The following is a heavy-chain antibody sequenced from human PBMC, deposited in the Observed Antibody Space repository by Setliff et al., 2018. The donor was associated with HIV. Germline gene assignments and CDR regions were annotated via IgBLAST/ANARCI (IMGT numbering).Heavy chain of an antibody. CDR3: ARDRRGSSRFYFDY. Sequence: GGSLRLSCAASGFSFSSYVMSWVRQAPGKGLEWVSGISGSSGTIYYADSVKGRFTISRDNAKMYLHMNSLRAEDTAVYYCARDRRGSSRFYFDYWGQGTLVTVSS. CDR2: ISGSSGTI. V-gene: IGHV3-48*01. CDR1: GFSFSSYV. J-gene: IGHJ4*02. D-gene: IGHD6-13*01.